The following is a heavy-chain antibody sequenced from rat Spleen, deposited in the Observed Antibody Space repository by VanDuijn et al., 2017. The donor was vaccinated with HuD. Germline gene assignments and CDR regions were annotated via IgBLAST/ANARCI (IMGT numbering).Heavy chain of an antibody. CDR1: GYTFTSYS. V-gene: IGHV1-43*01. J-gene: IGHJ3*01. CDR3: ARRAIAAMSATYNWFPY. Sequence: QVQLQQSGAELAKPGSSVKISCKTSGYTFTSYSISWIKQTTGQGLEYIGDIDTGSGGTNFNEQFKGKATLTVDKSSGTAFMQLSSLTPDDSAVYYCARRAIAAMSATYNWFPYWGQGTLVTVSS. D-gene: IGHD1-2*01. CDR2: IDTGSGGT.